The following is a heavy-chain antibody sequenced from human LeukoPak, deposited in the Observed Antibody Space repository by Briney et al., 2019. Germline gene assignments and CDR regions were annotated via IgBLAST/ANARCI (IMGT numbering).Heavy chain of an antibody. Sequence: GGSLRLSCAASGFTFSSYGMHWVRQAPGKGLEWVANIKQDGSERFYVDSVKGRFTISKDNAKNSLYLQMNNLRAEDTAVYYCTREVHCNFDYWGQGTLVTVSS. CDR2: IKQDGSER. V-gene: IGHV3-7*03. D-gene: IGHD2-21*02. J-gene: IGHJ4*02. CDR3: TREVHCNFDY. CDR1: GFTFSSYG.